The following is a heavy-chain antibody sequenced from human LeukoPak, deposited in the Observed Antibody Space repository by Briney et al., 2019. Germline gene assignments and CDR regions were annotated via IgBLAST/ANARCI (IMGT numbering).Heavy chain of an antibody. CDR2: ISGSGGST. Sequence: GGSLRLSCAASGFTFSSYAMSWVRQAPGKGLEWVSGISGSGGSTYYADSVKGRFTIARDNSKNTLFLQMNSLRADDTAVYYCAKNLGWSYFDYWGQGTLVTVSS. D-gene: IGHD3-3*01. J-gene: IGHJ4*02. CDR3: AKNLGWSYFDY. CDR1: GFTFSSYA. V-gene: IGHV3-23*01.